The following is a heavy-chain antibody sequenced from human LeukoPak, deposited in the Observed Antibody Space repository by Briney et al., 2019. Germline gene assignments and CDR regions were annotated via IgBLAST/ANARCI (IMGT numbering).Heavy chain of an antibody. CDR1: GYTFINYD. J-gene: IGHJ6*02. Sequence: GASVNVSCKASGYTFINYDIRWVRQAPGQGLEWRGWISAYNGNANYAQKFQGRVTMTTDTSTSTAYMELRSLRSDDTAVYYCAREVTHHVYYGMDVWGQGTTVTVSS. V-gene: IGHV1-18*01. CDR2: ISAYNGNA. CDR3: AREVTHHVYYGMDV. D-gene: IGHD4-23*01.